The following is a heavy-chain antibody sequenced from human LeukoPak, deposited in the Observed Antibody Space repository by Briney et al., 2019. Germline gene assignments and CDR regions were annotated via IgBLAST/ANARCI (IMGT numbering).Heavy chain of an antibody. CDR3: ARFFDYDILTGSFDP. D-gene: IGHD3-9*01. V-gene: IGHV1-18*04. CDR2: ISAYNGNT. Sequence: SVKVSCKVSGYTFTSYGFSWVRLAPRQGNEWMGLISAYNGNTNYAQKLQNRVTMTTDTSTSRAYMELRSLRSDDTAVYYCARFFDYDILTGSFDPWGQGTLVTVSS. CDR1: GYTFTSYG. J-gene: IGHJ5*02.